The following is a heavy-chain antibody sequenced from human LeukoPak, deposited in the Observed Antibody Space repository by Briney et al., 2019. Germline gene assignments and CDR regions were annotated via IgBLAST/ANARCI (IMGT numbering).Heavy chain of an antibody. CDR1: GGSISSYY. V-gene: IGHV4-59*12. D-gene: IGHD3/OR15-3a*01. Sequence: SETLSLTCTVSGGSISSYYWSWIRQPPGRGLEWIGYIDYSGTTYYNPSLKSRVTISGDRSKNHLSLKLSSVTAADTAVYYCARAQYDFLTGYRYYYYYMDVWGKGTTVTVSS. CDR3: ARAQYDFLTGYRYYYYYMDV. CDR2: IDYSGTT. J-gene: IGHJ6*03.